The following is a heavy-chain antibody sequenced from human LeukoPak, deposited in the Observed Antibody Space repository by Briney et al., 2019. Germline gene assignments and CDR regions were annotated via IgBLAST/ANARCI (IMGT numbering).Heavy chain of an antibody. CDR3: AADPSRIKRGFLKF. Sequence: PGGSLRLSCAASGFTFSSYPMHWVRQVPGKGLEWLVVISTDGHDNHYADSVKGQFTISRDNSKNIVYLQMNSLRADDTALYFCAADPSRIKRGFLKFWGQGDLDSVSS. CDR2: ISTDGHDN. V-gene: IGHV3-30*04. J-gene: IGHJ4*02. CDR1: GFTFSSYP. D-gene: IGHD2/OR15-2a*01.